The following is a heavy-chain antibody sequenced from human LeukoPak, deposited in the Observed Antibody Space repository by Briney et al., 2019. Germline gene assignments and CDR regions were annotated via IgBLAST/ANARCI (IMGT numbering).Heavy chain of an antibody. Sequence: GASVKVSCKASGYTFTSYDINWVRQATGQGLEWMGWMNPNSGNTGYAQKFQGRVTITRNTSISTAYMELNSLRSEDTAVYYCARGPIHFLNWNYDDAFDIWGQGTMVTVSS. V-gene: IGHV1-8*03. CDR3: ARGPIHFLNWNYDDAFDI. CDR1: GYTFTSYD. D-gene: IGHD1-7*01. J-gene: IGHJ3*02. CDR2: MNPNSGNT.